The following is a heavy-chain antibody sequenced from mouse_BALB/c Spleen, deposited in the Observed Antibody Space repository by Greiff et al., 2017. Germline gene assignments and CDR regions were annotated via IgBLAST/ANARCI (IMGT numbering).Heavy chain of an antibody. Sequence: VQLQQSGAELVKPGASVKLSCTASGFNIKDTYMHWVKQRPEQGLEWIGRIEPANGNTKYDPKFQGKATITADTSANTAYLQLSSLTSVDTAVYYCARGRMITACFAYWGQGTLVTGAA. D-gene: IGHD2-4*01. CDR3: ARGRMITACFAY. J-gene: IGHJ3*01. V-gene: IGHV14-3*02. CDR1: GFNIKDTY. CDR2: IEPANGNT.